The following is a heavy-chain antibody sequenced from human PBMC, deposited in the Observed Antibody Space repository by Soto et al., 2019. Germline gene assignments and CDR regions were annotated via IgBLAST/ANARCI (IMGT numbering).Heavy chain of an antibody. D-gene: IGHD2-2*01. CDR3: ARGVACSSTSCYYYYGMYG. Sequence: SVKVSCKASGGTFSSYAISWVRQAPGQGLEWMGGIIPIFGTANYAQKFQGRVTITADESTSTAYMELSSLRSEDTAVYYCARGVACSSTSCYYYYGMYGWGQGTTVTVSS. CDR1: GGTFSSYA. V-gene: IGHV1-69*13. J-gene: IGHJ6*02. CDR2: IIPIFGTA.